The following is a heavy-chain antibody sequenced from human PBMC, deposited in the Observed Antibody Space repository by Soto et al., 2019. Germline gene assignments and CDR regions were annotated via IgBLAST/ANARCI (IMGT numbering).Heavy chain of an antibody. CDR3: AKHYGDSQYYYYGMDV. CDR2: ISGSGGST. V-gene: IGHV3-23*01. J-gene: IGHJ6*02. Sequence: LRLSCAASGFTFSSYAMSWVRQAPGKGLEWVSAISGSGGSTYYADSVKGRFTISRDNSRNTLYLQMNSLRAEDTAVYYCAKHYGDSQYYYYGMDVWGQGTTVTVSS. CDR1: GFTFSSYA. D-gene: IGHD4-17*01.